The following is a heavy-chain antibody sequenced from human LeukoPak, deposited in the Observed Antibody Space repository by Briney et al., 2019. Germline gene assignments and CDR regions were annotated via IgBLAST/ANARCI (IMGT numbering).Heavy chain of an antibody. CDR3: AALYCSGGSCYSRSSSYYYYYMDV. CDR2: IIPIFGTA. D-gene: IGHD2-15*01. V-gene: IGHV1-69*05. Sequence: SVKVSCKASGGSFSSYAISWVREAPGQGLEWMGRIIPIFGTANYAQKFQGRVTITTDESTSTAYMELSSLRSEDTAVYYCAALYCSGGSCYSRSSSYYYYYMDVWGKGTRSPSP. CDR1: GGSFSSYA. J-gene: IGHJ6*03.